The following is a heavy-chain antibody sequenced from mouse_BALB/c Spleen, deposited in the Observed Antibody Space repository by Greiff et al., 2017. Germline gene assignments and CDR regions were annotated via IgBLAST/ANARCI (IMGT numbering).Heavy chain of an antibody. D-gene: IGHD3-3*01. CDR2: IRNKANGYTT. CDR1: GYSFTGYN. V-gene: IGHV7-3*02. CDR3: ARDIGPAWFAY. J-gene: IGHJ3*01. Sequence: EVQLQQSGPELEKPGASVKISCKASGYSFTGYNMSWVRQPPGKALEWLGFIRNKANGYTTEYSASVKGRFTISRDNSQSILYLQMNTLRAEDSATYYCARDIGPAWFAYWGQGTLVTVSA.